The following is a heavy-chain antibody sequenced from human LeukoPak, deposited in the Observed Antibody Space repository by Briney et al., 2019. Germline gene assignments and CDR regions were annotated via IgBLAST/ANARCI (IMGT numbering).Heavy chain of an antibody. J-gene: IGHJ6*03. CDR1: TGSISSHY. CDR3: GRGSYYYYMDV. CDR2: IYYSGST. Sequence: PSETLSLTCTVSTGSISSHYWSWIRQPPGKGLEVIGYIYYSGSTNYNASLKSRVTISVDTSKNQFSLKLTSVTAADTAVYYCGRGSYYYYMDVWGKGTTVTVSS. V-gene: IGHV4-59*11.